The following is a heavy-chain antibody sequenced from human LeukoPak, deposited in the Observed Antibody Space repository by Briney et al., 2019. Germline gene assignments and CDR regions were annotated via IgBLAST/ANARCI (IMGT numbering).Heavy chain of an antibody. V-gene: IGHV4-59*01. Sequence: TSETPSLTCTVSGGSISSYYWSWIRQPPGKGLEWIGYIYYSGSTNYNPSLKSRVTISVDTSKNQFSLKLSSVTAADTAVYYCASGDDAFDIWGQGTMVTVSS. CDR2: IYYSGST. CDR1: GGSISSYY. J-gene: IGHJ3*02. CDR3: ASGDDAFDI.